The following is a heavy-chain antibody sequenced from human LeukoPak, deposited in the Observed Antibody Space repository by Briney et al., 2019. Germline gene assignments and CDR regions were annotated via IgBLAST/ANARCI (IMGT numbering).Heavy chain of an antibody. V-gene: IGHV1-69*01. CDR3: ARGGLRFSWTGMDV. CDR1: GGTFSSYA. Sequence: SVKVSCTASGGTFSSYAISWVRQAPGQGLEWMGGIIPIFGTANYAQKFQGRVTITADESTSTAYMELSSLRSEDTAVYYCARGGLRFSWTGMDVWGQGTTVTVSS. J-gene: IGHJ6*02. CDR2: IIPIFGTA. D-gene: IGHD3-3*01.